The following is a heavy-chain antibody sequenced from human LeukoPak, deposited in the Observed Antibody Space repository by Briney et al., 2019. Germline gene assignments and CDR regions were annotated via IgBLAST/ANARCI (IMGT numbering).Heavy chain of an antibody. J-gene: IGHJ4*02. D-gene: IGHD2-2*02. CDR1: GGSISSYY. CDR2: IYYSGST. V-gene: IGHV4-59*01. CDR3: ARGLGYCSSTSCYRVRVYYFDY. Sequence: SETLSLTCTVSGGSISSYYWSWIRQPPGKGLEWIGYIYYSGSTNYNPSLKSRVTISVGTSKNQFSLKLSSVTAADTAVYYCARGLGYCSSTSCYRVRVYYFDYWGQGTLVTVSS.